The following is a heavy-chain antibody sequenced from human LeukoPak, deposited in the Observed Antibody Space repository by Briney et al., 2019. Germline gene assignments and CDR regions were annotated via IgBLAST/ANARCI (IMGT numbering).Heavy chain of an antibody. J-gene: IGHJ6*03. CDR2: IKQDGSEK. D-gene: IGHD2-15*01. V-gene: IGHV3-7*03. CDR3: AREGRYYYYYMDV. CDR1: GFTLSTYW. Sequence: GGSLRLSCAASGFTLSTYWMSWVRQAPGKGLEGVANIKQDGSEKYYVDSVKGRFTISRDNAKNSLYLQMNSLRAEDTALYYCAREGRYYYYYMDVWGKGTTVTVSS.